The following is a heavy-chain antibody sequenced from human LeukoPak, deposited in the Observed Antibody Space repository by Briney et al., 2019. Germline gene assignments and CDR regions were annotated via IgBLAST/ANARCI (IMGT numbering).Heavy chain of an antibody. CDR3: ARGGQWLVLEDWFDP. D-gene: IGHD6-19*01. CDR1: GHTFTGYY. CDR2: INPNSGGT. V-gene: IGHV1-2*02. Sequence: ASVKVSCKASGHTFTGYYMHWVRQAPGQGLEWMGWINPNSGGTNYAQKFQGRVTMTRDTSISTAYMELSRLRSDDTAVYYCARGGQWLVLEDWFDPWGQGTLVTVSP. J-gene: IGHJ5*02.